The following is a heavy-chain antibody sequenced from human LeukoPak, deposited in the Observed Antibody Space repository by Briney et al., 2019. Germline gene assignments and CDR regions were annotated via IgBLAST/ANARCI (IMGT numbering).Heavy chain of an antibody. V-gene: IGHV3-21*04. CDR3: AKGGLRGGTYNDDF. D-gene: IGHD3-16*01. CDR2: ITSDSRYR. Sequence: SGGSLSLSSEASGFSFSTYNMNWVRQAPGKGLEWISSITSDSRYRYYADSVKGRFTISRDNAKNSLYLQMNSLRAEDTALYYCAKGGLRGGTYNDDFWGQGTLVTVSS. J-gene: IGHJ4*02. CDR1: GFSFSTYN.